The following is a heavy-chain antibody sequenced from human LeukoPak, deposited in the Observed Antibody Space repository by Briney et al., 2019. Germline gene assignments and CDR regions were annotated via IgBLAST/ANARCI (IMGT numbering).Heavy chain of an antibody. CDR1: GGTFSSYA. Sequence: APVKVSCKASGGTFSSYAISWVRQAPGQGLEWMGGIIPIFGTANYAQKFQGRVTITADESTSTAYMELSSLRSEDTAVYYCARIPGGGIYSSSWYLGYWGQGTLVTVSS. CDR2: IIPIFGTA. V-gene: IGHV1-69*13. CDR3: ARIPGGGIYSSSWYLGY. J-gene: IGHJ4*02. D-gene: IGHD6-13*01.